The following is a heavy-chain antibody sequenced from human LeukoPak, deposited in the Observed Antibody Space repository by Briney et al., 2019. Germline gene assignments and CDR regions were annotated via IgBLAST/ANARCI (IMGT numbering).Heavy chain of an antibody. CDR2: IYYSGGT. CDR3: ARGEAESQSDAGFDP. Sequence: PSETLSLTCTVSGGSISSGDYYWSWIRQPPGTGLEWIGYIYYSGGTYYNPSLNSRVTISADTSKNQFSLTLSSVTGADTAVYYCARGEAESQSDAGFDPWGQGTLVTVSS. J-gene: IGHJ5*02. CDR1: GGSISSGDYY. V-gene: IGHV4-30-4*08. D-gene: IGHD3-16*01.